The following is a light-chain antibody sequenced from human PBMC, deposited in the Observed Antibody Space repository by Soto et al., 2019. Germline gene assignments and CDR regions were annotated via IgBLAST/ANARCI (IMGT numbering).Light chain of an antibody. CDR2: DAS. CDR3: QHYGGMWT. V-gene: IGKV1-5*01. Sequence: IQMTQSPSTLSASVGDRVTITCRASQSISNRLAWYQQKPGKAPKVLIYDASSLESGVPSRFSGSVSGTEFILTISILQPDDFASYCCQHYGGMWTVGQGTKVELK. J-gene: IGKJ1*01. CDR1: QSISNR.